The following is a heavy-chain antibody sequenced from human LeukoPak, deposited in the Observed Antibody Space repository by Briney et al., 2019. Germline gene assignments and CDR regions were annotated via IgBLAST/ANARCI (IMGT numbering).Heavy chain of an antibody. V-gene: IGHV3-30*04. CDR3: TNSDDYGDY. J-gene: IGHJ4*02. CDR2: IAFDDTER. Sequence: GGSLRLSCAASGFILGDYAMHWVRQAPGKGLEWVAAIAFDDTERYYIDSVKGRFTISRDDSKNTLYLHMTSLRAEDTAVYYCTNSDDYGDYWGQGTLVTVSS. CDR1: GFILGDYA.